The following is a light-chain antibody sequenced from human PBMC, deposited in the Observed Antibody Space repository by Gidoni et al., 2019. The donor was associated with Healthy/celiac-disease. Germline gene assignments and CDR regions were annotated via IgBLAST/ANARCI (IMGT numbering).Light chain of an antibody. V-gene: IGKV3-20*01. CDR1: QSVSSSY. J-gene: IGKJ3*01. Sequence: EIVLTQSPGPLSLSPRERATLSCSASQSVSSSYLAWYQQKPGQAPRLLIYGASSRATGIPDRFSGSGFGTDFTLTISRLEPEDFAVYYCQQYGSSPRIFTFGPGTKVDIK. CDR3: QQYGSSPRIFT. CDR2: GAS.